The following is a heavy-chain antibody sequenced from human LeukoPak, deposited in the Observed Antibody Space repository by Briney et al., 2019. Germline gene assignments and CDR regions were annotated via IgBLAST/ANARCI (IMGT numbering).Heavy chain of an antibody. V-gene: IGHV4-59*08. CDR1: GGSISSYY. CDR3: AGHGPYLGRLGWFDP. Sequence: SETLSLTCTVSGGSISSYYWSWIRQPPGKGLEWIGYNYNSGNTNYNPSLKSRVTISVDASKNQFSLKLSSVIAADTAVYYCAGHGPYLGRLGWFDPWGQGTLVTVSS. CDR2: NYNSGNT. D-gene: IGHD1-26*01. J-gene: IGHJ5*02.